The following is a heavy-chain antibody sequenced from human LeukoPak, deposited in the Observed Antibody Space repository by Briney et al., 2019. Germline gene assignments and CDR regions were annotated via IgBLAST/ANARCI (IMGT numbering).Heavy chain of an antibody. CDR1: GFTFSNYW. J-gene: IGHJ6*02. Sequence: GGSLRLSCAASGFTFSNYWMHWVRQAPGKGLVWVSRINSDGSSTSYADSVKGRFTISRDNAKYTLYLQMNSLRAEDTAVYYCARDLNAVTTSYYYYYGMDVWGQGTTVTVPS. CDR2: INSDGSST. D-gene: IGHD4-17*01. CDR3: ARDLNAVTTSYYYYYGMDV. V-gene: IGHV3-74*01.